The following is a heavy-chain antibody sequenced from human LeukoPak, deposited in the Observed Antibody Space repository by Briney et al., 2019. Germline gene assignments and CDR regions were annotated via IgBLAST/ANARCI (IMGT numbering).Heavy chain of an antibody. Sequence: ASVKVSCKASGYTFTSYDINWVRQATGQGLEWMGWMNPNSGNTGYAQKFQGRVTITRNTSISTAYMELSSLRSEDTAVYYCARQYSSSSWREIPHAFDIWGQGTMVTVSS. CDR1: GYTFTSYD. CDR3: ARQYSSSSWREIPHAFDI. J-gene: IGHJ3*02. D-gene: IGHD6-6*01. CDR2: MNPNSGNT. V-gene: IGHV1-8*03.